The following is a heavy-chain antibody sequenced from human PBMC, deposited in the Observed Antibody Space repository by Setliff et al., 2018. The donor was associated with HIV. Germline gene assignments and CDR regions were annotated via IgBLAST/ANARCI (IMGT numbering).Heavy chain of an antibody. CDR1: GFSSSNYG. V-gene: IGHV3-30*18. Sequence: GGSLRLSCVASGFSSSNYGMHWVRQAPGKGLEWVAVMLYDGSDRKYADSVKGRFTISRDNSKKTLYLQMDSLRPEDTAVYYCAKARSEYQLMPWYYYMDVWGQGTTVTVSS. J-gene: IGHJ6*03. D-gene: IGHD2-2*01. CDR3: AKARSEYQLMPWYYYMDV. CDR2: MLYDGSDR.